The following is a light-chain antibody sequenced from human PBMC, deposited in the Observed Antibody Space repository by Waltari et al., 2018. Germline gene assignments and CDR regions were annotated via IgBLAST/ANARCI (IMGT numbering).Light chain of an antibody. J-gene: IGKJ4*01. V-gene: IGKV1-5*03. CDR3: QQYNTYSLT. CDR2: KAS. CDR1: QSISSW. Sequence: ITCRASQSISSWLAWYQQKPGKAPKFLIYKASNLESGVPSRFSGSGSGTEFTLTISSLQPDDFATYYCQQYNTYSLTFGGGTKVEIK.